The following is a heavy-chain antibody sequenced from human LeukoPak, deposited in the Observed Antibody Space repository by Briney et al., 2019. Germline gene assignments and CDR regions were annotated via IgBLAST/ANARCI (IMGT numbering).Heavy chain of an antibody. J-gene: IGHJ6*03. CDR3: ARNSGSYYPNYYYYMDV. CDR2: ISAYNGNT. D-gene: IGHD1-26*01. Sequence: ASVKVSCKASGYTFTSYGISWVRQAPGQGLEWMGWISAYNGNTNYAQKLQGRVTMTRDTSISTAYMELSRLRSDDTAVYYCARNSGSYYPNYYYYMDVWGKGTTVTVSS. V-gene: IGHV1-18*01. CDR1: GYTFTSYG.